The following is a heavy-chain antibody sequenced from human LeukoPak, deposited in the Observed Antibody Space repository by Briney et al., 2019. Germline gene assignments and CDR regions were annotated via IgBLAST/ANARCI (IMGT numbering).Heavy chain of an antibody. Sequence: SETLSLTCTVSGYSISSGYYWGWIRQPPGKGLEWIGSIYHGGSTYYNPSLKSRVTISVDTSKNQFSLKLSSVTAADTAVYYCAREGAERLYYYYYMDVWGKGTTVTVSS. CDR1: GYSISSGYY. V-gene: IGHV4-38-2*02. CDR3: AREGAERLYYYYYMDV. J-gene: IGHJ6*03. D-gene: IGHD1-14*01. CDR2: IYHGGST.